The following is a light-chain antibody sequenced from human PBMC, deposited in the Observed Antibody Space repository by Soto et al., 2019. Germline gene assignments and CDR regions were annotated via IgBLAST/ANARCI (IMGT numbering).Light chain of an antibody. V-gene: IGLV1-40*01. CDR3: QSYDDSLSAFV. Sequence: QSVLTQPPSVSGAPGRRVTISCTGSSSNIGAIYGVHWYQQLPGTAPKLLIYVNTNRPSGVPDRFSASKSGTSASLAITGLQAEDEADYYCQSYDDSLSAFVFGTGTKVTVL. CDR1: SSNIGAIYG. J-gene: IGLJ1*01. CDR2: VNT.